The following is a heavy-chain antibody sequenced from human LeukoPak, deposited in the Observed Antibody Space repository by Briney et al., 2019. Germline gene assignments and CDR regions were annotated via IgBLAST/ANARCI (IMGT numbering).Heavy chain of an antibody. D-gene: IGHD5-12*01. CDR1: GYSFTSYW. CDR2: IDPSDSYT. CDR3: ARHGEGYDYFDY. V-gene: IGHV5-10-1*01. Sequence: GESLKISCKGSGYSFTSYWISWVRQMPGKGLEWMGRIDPSDSYTNYSPSFQGHVTISADKSISTAYLQWSNLKASDTAMYYCARHGEGYDYFDYWGQGTLVTVSS. J-gene: IGHJ4*02.